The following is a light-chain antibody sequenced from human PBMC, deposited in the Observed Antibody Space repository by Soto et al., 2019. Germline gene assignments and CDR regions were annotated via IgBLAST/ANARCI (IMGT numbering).Light chain of an antibody. CDR3: QQYYSYPRT. V-gene: IGKV1-39*01. CDR1: QSIGGF. Sequence: DIQMTQSPSSLSASVGDRVTITCRASQSIGGFLNWYQQKLGKAPKLLIYAASSLQSGVPSRFSGSGSGTDFTLTISCLQSEDFATYYCQQYYSYPRTFGQGTKV. J-gene: IGKJ1*01. CDR2: AAS.